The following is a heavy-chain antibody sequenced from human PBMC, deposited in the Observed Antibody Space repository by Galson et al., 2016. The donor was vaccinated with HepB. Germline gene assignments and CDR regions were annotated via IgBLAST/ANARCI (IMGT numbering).Heavy chain of an antibody. V-gene: IGHV3-23*01. Sequence: SLRLSCAASGLTFWNSAMTWVRQASGKGLEWVATVSGFGGETFNADSVKGRFTISRDNSKNSLFLQMNSLRAEDTAVYYCVKQDRWVRGVGLLKYYFDYWGQGTLLTVSS. D-gene: IGHD3-10*01. CDR1: GLTFWNSA. J-gene: IGHJ4*02. CDR2: VSGFGGET. CDR3: VKQDRWVRGVGLLKYYFDY.